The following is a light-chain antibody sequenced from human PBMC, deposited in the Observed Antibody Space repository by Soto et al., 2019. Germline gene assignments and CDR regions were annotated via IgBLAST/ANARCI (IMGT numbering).Light chain of an antibody. Sequence: VMGPAPATLFLSPGEGATPSCRASQTVSSNLAWYQQKPGQAPRLLIYGASTRATGIPARFSGSGSGTEFTLAISSLQSEDFAVYYCQQYHNWPRTFGQGTKV. CDR1: QTVSSN. CDR2: GAS. J-gene: IGKJ1*01. CDR3: QQYHNWPRT. V-gene: IGKV3-15*01.